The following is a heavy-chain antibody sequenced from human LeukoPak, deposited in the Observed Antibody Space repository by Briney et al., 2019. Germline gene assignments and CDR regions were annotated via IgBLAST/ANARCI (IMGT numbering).Heavy chain of an antibody. CDR3: AADQGSVGMGATTGPYR. J-gene: IGHJ4*02. CDR2: INAGNGNT. D-gene: IGHD1-26*01. Sequence: ASVKVSCKASGYTFTSYAMHWVRQAPGQRLEWMGWINAGNGNTKYSQKFQERVTITRDMSTSTAYMELSSLRSEDTAVYYCAADQGSVGMGATTGPYRWGQGTLVTVSS. CDR1: GYTFTSYA. V-gene: IGHV1-3*01.